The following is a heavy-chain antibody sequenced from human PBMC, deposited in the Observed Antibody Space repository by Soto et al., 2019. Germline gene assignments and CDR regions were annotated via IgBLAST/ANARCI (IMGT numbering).Heavy chain of an antibody. J-gene: IGHJ4*02. CDR3: ARDRVRYCSGGSCHSFDY. D-gene: IGHD2-15*01. CDR2: ISSSSSYI. CDR1: GFTFSSYS. Sequence: GGSLRLSCAASGFTFSSYSMNWVRQAPGKGLEWVSSISSSSSYIYYADSVKGRFTISRDNAKNSLYLQMNSLRAEDTAVYYCARDRVRYCSGGSCHSFDYWGQGTLVTVSS. V-gene: IGHV3-21*01.